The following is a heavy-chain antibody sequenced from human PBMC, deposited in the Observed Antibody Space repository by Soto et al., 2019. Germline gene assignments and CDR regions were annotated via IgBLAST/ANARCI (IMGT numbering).Heavy chain of an antibody. V-gene: IGHV3-11*01. J-gene: IGHJ5*02. CDR3: ARAPGYCSSTSCYTPWFDP. CDR2: ISSSGSTI. Sequence: GGSLRLSCAASGFTFSDYYMSWIRQAPGKGLEWVSYISSSGSTIYYADSVKGRFTISRDNAKNSLYLQMNSLRAEDTAVYYCARAPGYCSSTSCYTPWFDPWGQGTQVTVSS. D-gene: IGHD2-2*02. CDR1: GFTFSDYY.